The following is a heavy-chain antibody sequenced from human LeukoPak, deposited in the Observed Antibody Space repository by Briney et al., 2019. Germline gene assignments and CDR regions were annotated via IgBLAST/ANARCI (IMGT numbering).Heavy chain of an antibody. CDR3: AKTSRENSAYDSPFDY. D-gene: IGHD5-12*01. V-gene: IGHV3-23*01. CDR2: VRGSGSDT. Sequence: GGSLRLSCAASGXTFSTYAMSWVRQAPGKGREWVSAVRGSGSDTYYADSVKGRFTISRDNSKNTVFLQMNSLRAGDTAIYYCAKTSRENSAYDSPFDYWGQGTLVTVSS. CDR1: GXTFSTYA. J-gene: IGHJ4*02.